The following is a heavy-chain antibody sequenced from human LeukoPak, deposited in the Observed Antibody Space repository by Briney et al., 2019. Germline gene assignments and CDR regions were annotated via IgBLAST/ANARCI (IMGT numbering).Heavy chain of an antibody. V-gene: IGHV4-59*01. D-gene: IGHD3-9*01. CDR2: IYSSGST. CDR3: ASSPDYDILTGYTPDAFDI. J-gene: IGHJ3*02. Sequence: PSETLSLTCTVSGDSISNYYWSWIRQPPGKGLEWIGYIYSSGSTNYNPSLKSRVTISVDTSKNQFSLKLSSVTAADTAVYYCASSPDYDILTGYTPDAFDIWGQGTMVTVSS. CDR1: GDSISNYY.